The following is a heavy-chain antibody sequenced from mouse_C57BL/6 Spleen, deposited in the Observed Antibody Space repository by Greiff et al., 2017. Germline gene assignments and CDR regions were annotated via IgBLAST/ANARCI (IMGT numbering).Heavy chain of an antibody. V-gene: IGHV1-4*01. Sequence: QVQLQQSGAELARPGASVKMSCKASGYTFTSYTMHWVKQRPGQGLEWIGYINPSSGYTKYNQKFKDKATLTADKSSSTAYMQLSSLTSEYSAVYYCARNGYYDYFDYWGQGTTLTVSS. CDR3: ARNGYYDYFDY. CDR1: GYTFTSYT. D-gene: IGHD2-3*01. J-gene: IGHJ2*01. CDR2: INPSSGYT.